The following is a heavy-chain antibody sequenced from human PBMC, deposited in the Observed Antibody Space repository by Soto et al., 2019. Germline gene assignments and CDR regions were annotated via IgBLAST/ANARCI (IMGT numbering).Heavy chain of an antibody. Sequence: EVQLLESGGVLVQPGGSLRLSCAASGFTFSSYAMSWVRKATGKWLEWVSAISGGGGSTYYADSVKGRFTISRDNSKNTLYLQMNSLRAEDTAVYYCAKDHPRTAAMANWGQGTLVTVSS. D-gene: IGHD5-18*01. J-gene: IGHJ4*02. CDR3: AKDHPRTAAMAN. V-gene: IGHV3-23*01. CDR2: ISGGGGST. CDR1: GFTFSSYA.